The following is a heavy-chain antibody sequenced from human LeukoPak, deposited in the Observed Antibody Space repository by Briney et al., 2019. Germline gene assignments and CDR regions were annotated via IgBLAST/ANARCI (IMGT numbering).Heavy chain of an antibody. Sequence: SQTLSLTCAISGDSVSSNSAAWNWIRQSPSRGLGWLGRTYYRSKSYNEYAVSVKSRITINPDAFKNQFSLQLNSVTPEDTAVYYCAVDYYDISGQFDPWGQGTLVTVSS. CDR3: AVDYYDISGQFDP. V-gene: IGHV6-1*01. D-gene: IGHD3-22*01. CDR2: TYYRSKSYN. CDR1: GDSVSSNSAA. J-gene: IGHJ5*02.